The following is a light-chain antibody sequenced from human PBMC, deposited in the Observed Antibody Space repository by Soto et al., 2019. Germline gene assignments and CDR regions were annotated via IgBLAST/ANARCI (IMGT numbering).Light chain of an antibody. CDR1: SSDVGGYNY. CDR3: CAYAGRYTL. CDR2: DVS. Sequence: HSALTQPRSVSGSPGQSVTISCTGTSSDVGGYNYVSWYQQHPGKAPKLMIYDVSKRPSGVPDRFSGSKSGNTASLAISGLQAEDEADYYCCAYAGRYTLFGGGTKLTVL. V-gene: IGLV2-11*01. J-gene: IGLJ3*02.